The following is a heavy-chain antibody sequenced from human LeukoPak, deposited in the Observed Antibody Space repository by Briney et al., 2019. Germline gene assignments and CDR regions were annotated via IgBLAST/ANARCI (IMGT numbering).Heavy chain of an antibody. Sequence: GASVKVSCKASGYTFTSYYMHWVRQAPGQGLEWMGIINPSGGSTSYAQKFQGRVTMTRDTSISTAYMELSRLRSDDTAVYYCAREESGSSGWYVSFDYWGQGTLVTVSS. CDR1: GYTFTSYY. V-gene: IGHV1-46*01. J-gene: IGHJ4*02. CDR2: INPSGGST. D-gene: IGHD6-19*01. CDR3: AREESGSSGWYVSFDY.